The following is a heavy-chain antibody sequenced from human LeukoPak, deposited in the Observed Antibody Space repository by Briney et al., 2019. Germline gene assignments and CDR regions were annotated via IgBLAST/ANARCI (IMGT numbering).Heavy chain of an antibody. CDR3: ARESPGATRDY. CDR1: GFTFSRYE. Sequence: QPGGSLRLSCAASGFTFSRYEMNWVREAPGKGLEWVLYISSSGRTIYYADSVKGRFTISRENAKNSLSLQMDSLRAEDTAVYYCARESPGATRDYWGQGTLVTVSS. D-gene: IGHD1-26*01. V-gene: IGHV3-48*03. J-gene: IGHJ4*02. CDR2: ISSSGRTI.